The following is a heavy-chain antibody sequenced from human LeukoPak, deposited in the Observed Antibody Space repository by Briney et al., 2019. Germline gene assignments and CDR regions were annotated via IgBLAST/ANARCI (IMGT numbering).Heavy chain of an antibody. CDR2: IGAAGDT. D-gene: IGHD3-10*01. Sequence: HPGGSLRLSCAASGFTFSTYDMHWVRQVTGKGLEWVSSIGAAGDTDYPASVKGRFTISRENAKNSLYLQMNSLRAGDTAVYYCVRAGTYYYGSGAFDSWGQGTLVTVSS. CDR3: VRAGTYYYGSGAFDS. V-gene: IGHV3-13*01. CDR1: GFTFSTYD. J-gene: IGHJ4*02.